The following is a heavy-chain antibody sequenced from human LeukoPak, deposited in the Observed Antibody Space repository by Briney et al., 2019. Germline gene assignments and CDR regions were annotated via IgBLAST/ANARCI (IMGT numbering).Heavy chain of an antibody. J-gene: IGHJ4*02. CDR3: AGAFPDSSRYIGPLDH. D-gene: IGHD3-22*01. CDR1: GGPISSYY. CDR2: IYYSGST. V-gene: IGHV4-59*01. Sequence: SETLSLTCTVSGGPISSYYWSWLRQPPGKGLEWNGYIYYSGSTNYNPSLKSRVTISVDTFKKQFSLNLSSVTAADTAVYYCAGAFPDSSRYIGPLDHWGQGTLVTVSS.